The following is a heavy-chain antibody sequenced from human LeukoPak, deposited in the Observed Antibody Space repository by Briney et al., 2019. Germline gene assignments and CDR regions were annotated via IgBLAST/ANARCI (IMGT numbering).Heavy chain of an antibody. J-gene: IGHJ4*02. V-gene: IGHV3-9*01. CDR1: GFIFNNYA. D-gene: IGHD6-19*01. CDR2: ISWNSGTI. CDR3: AKDNRRHYTSGPNPDSLH. Sequence: GGSLRLSCAGSGFIFNNYAMHWVRQLPGKGLEWVSGISWNSGTIDYADSVRGRFTISRDNAKNSLYLQMDSLRVEDTAFYYCAKDNRRHYTSGPNPDSLHWGQGALVTVSS.